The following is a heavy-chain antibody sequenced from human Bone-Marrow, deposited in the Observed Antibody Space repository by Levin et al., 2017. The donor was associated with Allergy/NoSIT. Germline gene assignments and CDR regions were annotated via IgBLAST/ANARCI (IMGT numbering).Heavy chain of an antibody. V-gene: IGHV3-53*01. CDR1: GFTVSSNY. J-gene: IGHJ4*02. CDR2: IYSGGST. CDR3: ARDSKYGDYFDY. D-gene: IGHD4-17*01. Sequence: PGESLKISCAASGFTVSSNYMSWVRQAPGKGLEWVSVIYSGGSTYYADSVKGRFTISRDNSKNTLYLQMNSLRAEDTAVYYCARDSKYGDYFDYWGQGTLVTVSS.